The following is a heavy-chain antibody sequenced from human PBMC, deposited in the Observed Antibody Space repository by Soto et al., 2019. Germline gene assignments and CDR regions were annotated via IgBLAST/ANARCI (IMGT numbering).Heavy chain of an antibody. V-gene: IGHV3-30-3*01. CDR1: GFTFSNYA. CDR2: ISYDGSDK. D-gene: IGHD5-18*01. Sequence: GSLRLSCAASGFTFSNYAMHWVRQAPGKGLEWVAVISYDGSDKYNANSVKGRFTISRDNSKNTLYLQMNSLRAEDTAVYYCARDTGPNGYNYYYFGMDVWGQGTTVTVSS. CDR3: ARDTGPNGYNYYYFGMDV. J-gene: IGHJ6*02.